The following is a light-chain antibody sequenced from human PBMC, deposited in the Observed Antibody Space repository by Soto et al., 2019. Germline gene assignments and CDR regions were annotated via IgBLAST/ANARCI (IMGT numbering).Light chain of an antibody. Sequence: QSVLTQPACVSVSPGQSTTISCTGTSSDVGGYNYVSWYQQHPGKAPKLMIYEVSSRPSGVSNRFSGSKSGNTASLTISGLQAEDEADYYCSSYTSSSTLHVFGTGTKVTVL. V-gene: IGLV2-14*01. CDR1: SSDVGGYNY. CDR2: EVS. CDR3: SSYTSSSTLHV. J-gene: IGLJ1*01.